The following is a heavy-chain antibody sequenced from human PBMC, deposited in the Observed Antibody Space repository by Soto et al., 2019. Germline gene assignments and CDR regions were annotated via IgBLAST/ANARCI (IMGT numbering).Heavy chain of an antibody. D-gene: IGHD3-16*01. J-gene: IGHJ6*02. Sequence: ASVKVSCKASGYTFTSYGISWVRRAPGQGLEWMGWISAYNGNTNFAQNLQGRVTMTTDTSTSTAYMELRSLRSDDTAVYYCARVNVGGEVGPLAGMDVWGQGTTVIVSS. CDR1: GYTFTSYG. V-gene: IGHV1-18*01. CDR3: ARVNVGGEVGPLAGMDV. CDR2: ISAYNGNT.